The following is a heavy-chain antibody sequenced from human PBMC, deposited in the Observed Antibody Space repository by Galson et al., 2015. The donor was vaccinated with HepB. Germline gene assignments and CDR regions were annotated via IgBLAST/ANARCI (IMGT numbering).Heavy chain of an antibody. CDR1: GGSFSGYY. Sequence: ETLSLTCAVYGGSFSGYYWSWIRQPPGKGLEWIGEINHSGSTNYNPSLKSRVTISVDTSKNQFSLKLSSVTAADTAVYYCARKFSSTVDYWGQGTLVTVSS. D-gene: IGHD6-13*01. J-gene: IGHJ4*02. CDR3: ARKFSSTVDY. V-gene: IGHV4-34*01. CDR2: INHSGST.